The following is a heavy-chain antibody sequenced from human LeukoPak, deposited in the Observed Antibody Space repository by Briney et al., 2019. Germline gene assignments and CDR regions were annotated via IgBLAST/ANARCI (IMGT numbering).Heavy chain of an antibody. J-gene: IGHJ4*02. V-gene: IGHV3-7*03. CDR1: GLRFGSYW. CDR2: MNQDGSEK. CDR3: ARLSISEWLLGNFDY. Sequence: PGGSLRLSCAASGLRFGSYWMNWVRQAPGKGLEWVANMNQDGSEKNYVDSVKGRFTISRDNTKNSLYLQMNSLRAEDTAVYYCARLSISEWLLGNFDYWGQGTLVTVSS. D-gene: IGHD3-3*01.